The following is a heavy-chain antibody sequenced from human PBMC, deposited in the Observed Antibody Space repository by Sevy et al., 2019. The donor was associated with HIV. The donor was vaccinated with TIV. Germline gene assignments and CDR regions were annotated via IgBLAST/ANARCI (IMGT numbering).Heavy chain of an antibody. CDR2: ISPFSGDT. CDR1: GYVFASYG. Sequence: ASVKVSCKAFGYVFASYGISWVRQAPGQGLEWMGWISPFSGDTKYAQKFQGRVTMTTDTSTATAYMEVRSLRSDDTAVYYCARDKEQLLNLPARWFGPWGQGTLVTVSS. V-gene: IGHV1-18*01. D-gene: IGHD6-13*01. CDR3: ARDKEQLLNLPARWFGP. J-gene: IGHJ5*02.